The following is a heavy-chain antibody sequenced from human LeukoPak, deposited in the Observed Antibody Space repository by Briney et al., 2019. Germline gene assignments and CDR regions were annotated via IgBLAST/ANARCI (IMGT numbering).Heavy chain of an antibody. Sequence: GASVKVSCKASGGTFISYAISWVRQAPGQGLEWMGGIIPIFGTANYAQKFQGRVTITADESTSTAYMELSSLRSEDTAVHYCARDSSHYDILTGSWGQGTLVTVSS. V-gene: IGHV1-69*13. CDR1: GGTFISYA. CDR3: ARDSSHYDILTGS. J-gene: IGHJ5*02. D-gene: IGHD3-9*01. CDR2: IIPIFGTA.